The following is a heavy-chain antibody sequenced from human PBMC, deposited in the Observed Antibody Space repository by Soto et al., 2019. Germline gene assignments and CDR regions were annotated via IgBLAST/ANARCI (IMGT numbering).Heavy chain of an antibody. CDR3: ARYRFSGSRRSKFDY. D-gene: IGHD6-13*01. J-gene: IGHJ4*02. CDR1: VVTVSSDAYY. V-gene: IGHV4-31*03. CDR2: IYHTGST. Sequence: SETLSLTSTVSVVTVSSDAYYLSWIRQHPGKGLEWIGNIYHTGSTYYTPSLKSRLVISLDTSKNQFSLRLSSVTAADTAVYFCARYRFSGSRRSKFDYWGQGTLVTGSS.